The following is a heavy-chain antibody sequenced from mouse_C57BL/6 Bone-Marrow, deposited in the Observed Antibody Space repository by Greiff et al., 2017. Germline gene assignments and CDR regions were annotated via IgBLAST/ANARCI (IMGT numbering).Heavy chain of an antibody. CDR1: GYTFTSYW. J-gene: IGHJ2*01. D-gene: IGHD2-10*02. Sequence: QVQLQQPGAELVKPGASVKLSCKASGYTFTSYWMHWVKQRPGRGLEWIGRIDPNSGGTKYNQKFKGKATLTVDKPSSPAYMQLSSLTSEDSAVYYCARGPFLSSTVVYFDYWGQGTTLTVSS. CDR2: IDPNSGGT. CDR3: ARGPFLSSTVVYFDY. V-gene: IGHV1-72*01.